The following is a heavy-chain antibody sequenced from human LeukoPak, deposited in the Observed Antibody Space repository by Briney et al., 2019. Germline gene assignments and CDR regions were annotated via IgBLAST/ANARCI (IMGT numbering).Heavy chain of an antibody. CDR3: ARADIVVVPAATHYYSYGMDV. V-gene: IGHV3-21*01. J-gene: IGHJ6*04. CDR2: ISSSSSYI. CDR1: GFTFSSYS. D-gene: IGHD2-2*01. Sequence: GGSLRLSCAASGFTFSSYSMNWVGQAPGQGLEWVSSISSSSSYIYYADSVKGRFTISRDNAKNSLYLQMNSLRAEDTAVYYCARADIVVVPAATHYYSYGMDVWGKGTTVTVSS.